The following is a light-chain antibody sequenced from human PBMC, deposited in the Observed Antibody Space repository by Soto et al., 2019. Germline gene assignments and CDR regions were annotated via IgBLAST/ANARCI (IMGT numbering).Light chain of an antibody. CDR1: SVDLGGYNY. J-gene: IGLJ1*01. Sequence: QSALTQPRSVSGSPGQSVTISCTGTSVDLGGYNYVSWYQQHPGKAPKLVIYDVNKRPSGVPDRFSGSESGNTASLTISGXXXXXXXXYYXCSYAGSYXLYVXG. V-gene: IGLV2-11*01. CDR3: CSYAGSYXLYV. CDR2: DVN.